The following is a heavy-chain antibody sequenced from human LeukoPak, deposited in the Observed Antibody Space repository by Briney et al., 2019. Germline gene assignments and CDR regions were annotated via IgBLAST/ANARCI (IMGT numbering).Heavy chain of an antibody. CDR3: AVEYSSVWFDP. V-gene: IGHV3-74*01. D-gene: IGHD6-6*01. CDR2: INRDGSRT. Sequence: GGSLRLSCAASGFTFSNHWMHWVRQAPGKGLMWVSRINRDGSRTDYADSVKGRFTISRDDAKNSLYLQMNSLRAEDTAVYYCAVEYSSVWFDPWGQGTLVTVFS. J-gene: IGHJ5*02. CDR1: GFTFSNHW.